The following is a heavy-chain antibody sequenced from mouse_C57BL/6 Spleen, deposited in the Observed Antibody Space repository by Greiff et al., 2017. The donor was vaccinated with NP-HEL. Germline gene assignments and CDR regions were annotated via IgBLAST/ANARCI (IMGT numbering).Heavy chain of an antibody. CDR3: ARFSSSYVNYAMDY. CDR2: IYPRSGNT. V-gene: IGHV1-81*01. CDR1: GYTFTSYG. D-gene: IGHD1-1*01. J-gene: IGHJ4*01. Sequence: VQLQQSGAELARPGASVKLSCKASGYTFTSYGISWVKQRTGQGLEWIGEIYPRSGNTYYNEKFKGKATLTADKSSSTAYMELRSLTSEDSAVYFCARFSSSYVNYAMDYWGQGTSVTVSS.